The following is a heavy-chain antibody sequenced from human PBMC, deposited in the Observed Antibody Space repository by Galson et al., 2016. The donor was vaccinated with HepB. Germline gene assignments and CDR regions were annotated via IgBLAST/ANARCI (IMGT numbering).Heavy chain of an antibody. CDR3: ARYGSWTGFDY. Sequence: TLSLTCTVSLDTISITGYFWSWIRQVPGGGLEWIGYISHSGSVYLNPSLKSRSVISVDTSKNQLSLDVRSVPAADTAVYFCARYGSWTGFDYWGRGILVTVSS. J-gene: IGHJ4*02. D-gene: IGHD6-13*01. CDR1: LDTISITGYF. V-gene: IGHV4-31*03. CDR2: ISHSGSV.